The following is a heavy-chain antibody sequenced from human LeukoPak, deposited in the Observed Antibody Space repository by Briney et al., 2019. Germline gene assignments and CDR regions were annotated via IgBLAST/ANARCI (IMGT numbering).Heavy chain of an antibody. CDR3: AKDGGEYYDILTGYYPRLYYMDV. J-gene: IGHJ6*03. CDR2: ITSSDSTT. CDR1: GFTFSSYE. V-gene: IGHV3-48*03. Sequence: GGSLRLSCVASGFTFSSYEMNWVRQAPGKGLEWLSYITSSDSTTHYADSVKGRFTISRDDAQNSLYLQMNSLRAEDTAVYYCAKDGGEYYDILTGYYPRLYYMDVWGKGTTVTISS. D-gene: IGHD3-9*01.